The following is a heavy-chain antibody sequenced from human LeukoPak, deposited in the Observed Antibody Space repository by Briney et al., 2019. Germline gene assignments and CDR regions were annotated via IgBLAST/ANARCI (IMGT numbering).Heavy chain of an antibody. V-gene: IGHV1-2*02. CDR2: INPNSGGT. Sequence: ASVKVSCKASGYTFTGYYMHWVRQAPGQGLEWMGWINPNSGGTNYAQKLQGRVTMTTDTSTSTAYMELRSLRSDDTAVYYCAREKGVVVAHTNSGNWFDPWGQGTLVTVSS. D-gene: IGHD2-15*01. J-gene: IGHJ5*02. CDR3: AREKGVVVAHTNSGNWFDP. CDR1: GYTFTGYY.